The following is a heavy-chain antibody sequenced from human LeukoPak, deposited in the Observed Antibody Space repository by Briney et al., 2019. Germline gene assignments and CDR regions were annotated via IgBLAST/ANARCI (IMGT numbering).Heavy chain of an antibody. V-gene: IGHV1-3*01. CDR3: ARVKGVYYGSGSYYFS. CDR1: GYTFTSYA. J-gene: IGHJ5*02. CDR2: INAGNGNT. D-gene: IGHD3-10*01. Sequence: ASVKVSCKASGYTFTSYAMHWVRQAPGQRLEWMGWINAGNGNTKYSQKFQGRVTITRDTSASTAYMELSSLRSEDTAVYYCARVKGVYYGSGSYYFSWGQGTLVTVSS.